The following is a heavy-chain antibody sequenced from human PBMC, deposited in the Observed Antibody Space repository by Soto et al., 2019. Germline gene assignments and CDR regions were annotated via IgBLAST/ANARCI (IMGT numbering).Heavy chain of an antibody. Sequence: DVQLVESGGGLVQPGRSLRLSCAASGFTFDDYAMHWVRQAPGKGLEWVSGISWNSGSIGYADSVKGRFTISRDNAKNSLYLQMNSLRAEDTALYYCAKDSKYRIAVAGTSAFDIWGQGTMVTVSS. D-gene: IGHD6-19*01. CDR3: AKDSKYRIAVAGTSAFDI. CDR1: GFTFDDYA. J-gene: IGHJ3*02. CDR2: ISWNSGSI. V-gene: IGHV3-9*01.